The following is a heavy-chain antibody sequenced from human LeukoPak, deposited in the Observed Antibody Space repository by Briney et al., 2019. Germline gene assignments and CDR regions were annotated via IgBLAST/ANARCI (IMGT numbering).Heavy chain of an antibody. CDR1: GGSISSGGYY. D-gene: IGHD2-15*01. CDR2: IYYSGST. V-gene: IGHV4-31*03. CDR3: ARGTKGSGPFY. Sequence: PSQTLSLTCTVSGGSISSGGYYWSWIRQHPGKRLEWIGYIYYSGSTYYNPSLKSRVTISVDTSKNQFSLKLSSVTAADTAVYYCARGTKGSGPFYWGQGTLVTVSS. J-gene: IGHJ4*02.